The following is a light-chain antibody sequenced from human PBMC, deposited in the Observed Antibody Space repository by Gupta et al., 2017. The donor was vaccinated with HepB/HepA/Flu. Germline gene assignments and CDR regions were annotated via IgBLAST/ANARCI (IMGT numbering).Light chain of an antibody. V-gene: IGLV2-23*02. CDR1: SSDVGSYNL. CDR3: CSYAAASTPHVV. J-gene: IGLJ2*01. Sequence: QSALTQPASVSGSPGQSITISCPGTSSDVGSYNLVSWYQQHPGKAPKLMIYEVSKRPSGISNRFSGSKSGNTASLTISGLQAEDEADYYCCSYAAASTPHVVFGGGTKLTVL. CDR2: EVS.